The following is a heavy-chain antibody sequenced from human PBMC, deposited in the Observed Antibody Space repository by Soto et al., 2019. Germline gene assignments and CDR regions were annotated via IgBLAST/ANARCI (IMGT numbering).Heavy chain of an antibody. D-gene: IGHD6-19*01. CDR1: GYTFTSNY. CDR3: ARDLLVSGVAGNYYYYGMDV. Sequence: ASVKVSCTASGYTFTSNYMHWVRQAPGQGLEWMGIINPSGGSTSYAQKFQGRVTMTRDTSTSTVYMELSSLRSEDTAVYYCARDLLVSGVAGNYYYYGMDVWGQGTTVTVSS. CDR2: INPSGGST. V-gene: IGHV1-46*01. J-gene: IGHJ6*02.